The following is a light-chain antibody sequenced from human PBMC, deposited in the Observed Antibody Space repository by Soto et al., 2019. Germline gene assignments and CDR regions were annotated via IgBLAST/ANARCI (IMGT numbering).Light chain of an antibody. CDR1: SSDVGGYNY. J-gene: IGLJ1*01. CDR3: SSYTSSSTPYV. V-gene: IGLV2-14*01. Sequence: QSALTQPASVSGSPGQSITISCTGTSSDVGGYNYVSWYQQHPGKAPKLMIYDVSNRPSGVSNRFSGSKSGNTASLTISGLQAEDEADYYCSSYTSSSTPYVFGTGTRSP. CDR2: DVS.